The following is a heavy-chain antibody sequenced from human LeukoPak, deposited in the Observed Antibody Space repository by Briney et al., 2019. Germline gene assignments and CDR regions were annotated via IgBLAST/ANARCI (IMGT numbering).Heavy chain of an antibody. CDR3: ARDEGIGILDY. Sequence: ASVKVSCKASGYPFIGYYIHWVRQALGQGLEWMGWISPSSGATSFAQKFQGRVTMTRDTSISTAYMDLSMLRSDDTAVYYCARDEGIGILDYWGQGTLVTVSS. CDR1: GYPFIGYY. J-gene: IGHJ4*02. D-gene: IGHD2-15*01. V-gene: IGHV1-2*02. CDR2: ISPSSGAT.